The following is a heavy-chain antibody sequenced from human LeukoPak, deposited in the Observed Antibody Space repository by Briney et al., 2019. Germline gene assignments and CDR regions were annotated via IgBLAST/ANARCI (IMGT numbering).Heavy chain of an antibody. D-gene: IGHD5-18*01. CDR3: ARNGGYSNYYFDY. CDR1: GFTFSSYS. Sequence: GGSLRLSCAASGFTFSSYSMNWVRQAPGKGLEWVSYISSSSSYTNYADSVKGRFTISRDNAKNSLYLQMNSLRAEDTAVYYCARNGGYSNYYFDYWGQGTLVTVSS. CDR2: ISSSSSYT. V-gene: IGHV3-21*05. J-gene: IGHJ4*02.